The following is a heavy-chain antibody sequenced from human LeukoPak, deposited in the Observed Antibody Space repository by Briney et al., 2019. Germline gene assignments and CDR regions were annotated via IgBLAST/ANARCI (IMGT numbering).Heavy chain of an antibody. CDR1: GYTFTSYG. CDR3: ARENAAYYDFWSGFIGTNWFDP. CDR2: ISAYNGNT. Sequence: GASVKVSCKASGYTFTSYGISWVRQAPGQGLEWMGWISAYNGNTNYAQKLQGRVTMTTDTSTSTAYMELRSLRSDDTAVYYCARENAAYYDFWSGFIGTNWFDPWGQGTLVTVSS. D-gene: IGHD3-3*01. V-gene: IGHV1-18*01. J-gene: IGHJ5*02.